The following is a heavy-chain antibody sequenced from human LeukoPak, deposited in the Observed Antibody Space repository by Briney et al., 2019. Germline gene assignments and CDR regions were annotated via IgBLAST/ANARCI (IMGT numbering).Heavy chain of an antibody. CDR3: QGYDFWSGAYYFDY. J-gene: IGHJ4*02. CDR1: GGSFSGYY. V-gene: IGHV4-34*01. CDR2: INHSGST. D-gene: IGHD3-3*01. Sequence: SETLSLTCAVYGGSFSGYYWRWIRPPPGKGLEWIGEINHSGSTNYNPSLKSRVTISVDTSKNQFSLKLSSVTAADTVVYYCQGYDFWSGAYYFDYWGQGTLVTVSS.